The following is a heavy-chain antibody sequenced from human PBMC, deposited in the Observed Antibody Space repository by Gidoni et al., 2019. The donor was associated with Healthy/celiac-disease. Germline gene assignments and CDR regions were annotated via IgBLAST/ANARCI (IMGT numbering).Heavy chain of an antibody. CDR3: ARGVEGTTFLFDY. CDR2: IYYSGST. J-gene: IGHJ4*02. V-gene: IGHV4-31*03. Sequence: QVQLQESGPGLVKPSQTLSLPCTVSGGSISSGGYYWSWIRQHPGKGLEWIGYIYYSGSTYYHPSLKSRVTISVDTSKNQFSLKLSSVTAADTAVYYCARGVEGTTFLFDYWGQGTLVTVSS. CDR1: GGSISSGGYY. D-gene: IGHD1-1*01.